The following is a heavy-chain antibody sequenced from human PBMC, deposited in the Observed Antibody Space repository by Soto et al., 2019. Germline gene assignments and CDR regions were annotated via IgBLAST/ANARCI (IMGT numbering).Heavy chain of an antibody. J-gene: IGHJ6*02. CDR3: ARSLARYDGSWIFYYYGMDV. CDR1: GYSFTSYW. Sequence: LGESLKISCKGSGYSFTSYWIGWVRQMPGKGLEWMGIIYPGDSDTRYSPSFQGQVTISADKSISTAYLQWSSLKASDTAMYYCARSLARYDGSWIFYYYGMDVWGQGTTVTVSS. D-gene: IGHD3-10*01. V-gene: IGHV5-51*01. CDR2: IYPGDSDT.